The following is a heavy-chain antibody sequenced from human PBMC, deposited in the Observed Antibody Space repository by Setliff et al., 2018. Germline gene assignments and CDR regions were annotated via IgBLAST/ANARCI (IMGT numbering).Heavy chain of an antibody. CDR3: ARGYCNSAGCFFAGWFDP. D-gene: IGHD2-2*01. V-gene: IGHV4-34*01. CDR1: GGSFSGYY. J-gene: IGHJ5*02. CDR2: INHTGST. Sequence: PSETLSLTCAVYGGSFSGYYWSWIRQPPGKGLEWIGEINHTGSTNYSPSLKSRVTISVDTSKNQFSLKLSSVTAADTAVYYCARGYCNSAGCFFAGWFDPWGQGTLVTVSS.